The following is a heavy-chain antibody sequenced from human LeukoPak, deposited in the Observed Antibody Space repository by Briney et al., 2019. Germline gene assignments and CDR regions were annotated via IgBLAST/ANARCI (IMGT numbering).Heavy chain of an antibody. D-gene: IGHD5-12*01. CDR1: GGSISSYY. Sequence: PSETLSLTCTVSGGSISSYYWSWIRQPPGKGPEWIGYTYYSGSTNYNPSLKSRVTISVDKSKNQFSLKLSSVTAADTAVYYCARLETGYSGYRDGIRYFDLWGRGTLVTVSS. V-gene: IGHV4-59*12. CDR3: ARLETGYSGYRDGIRYFDL. J-gene: IGHJ2*01. CDR2: TYYSGST.